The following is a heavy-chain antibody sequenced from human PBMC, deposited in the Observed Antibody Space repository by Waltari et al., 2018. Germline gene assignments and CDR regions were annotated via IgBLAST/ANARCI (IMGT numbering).Heavy chain of an antibody. CDR3: TRDLYGSGGDWFDP. V-gene: IGHV3-21*03. CDR2: IGGTHSNI. D-gene: IGHD3-10*01. CDR1: GSDFSDYD. Sequence: EVRLAESGGGLVKPGGSLRLSCTPSGSDFSDYDLNWVRQAPGTGLEWVSSIGGTHSNIFYADSVKGRFTVSRDNAKNSLYLQMDNLRAEDSGLYFCTRDLYGSGGDWFDPWGQGTLVTVSS. J-gene: IGHJ5*02.